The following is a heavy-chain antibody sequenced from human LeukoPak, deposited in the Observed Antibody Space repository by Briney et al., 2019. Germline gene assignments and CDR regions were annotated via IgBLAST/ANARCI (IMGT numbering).Heavy chain of an antibody. Sequence: SETLSLTCAVSGGSISSGGYSWSWIRQPPGKGLEWIGYIYHSGSTYYNPSLKSRVTISVDRSKNQFSLKLSSVTAADTAVYYCARVSDYYDGSGYYYPGAFDIWGQGTMVTVSS. D-gene: IGHD3-22*01. V-gene: IGHV4-30-2*01. CDR3: ARVSDYYDGSGYYYPGAFDI. J-gene: IGHJ3*02. CDR1: GGSISSGGYS. CDR2: IYHSGST.